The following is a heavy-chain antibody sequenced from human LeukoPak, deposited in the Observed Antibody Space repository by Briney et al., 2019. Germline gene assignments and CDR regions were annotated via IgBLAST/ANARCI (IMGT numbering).Heavy chain of an antibody. CDR1: GFTFSSYG. V-gene: IGHV3-30*18. J-gene: IGHJ4*02. Sequence: GGSLRLSCAASGFTFSSYGMHWVRQAPGKGLEWVAVISYDGSNKYYADSVKGRFTISRDNSKNTLYLQMNSLRAEDTAVYYCAKGLHYYDSSGYYYGDYWGQGTLVTVSS. CDR3: AKGLHYYDSSGYYYGDY. D-gene: IGHD3-22*01. CDR2: ISYDGSNK.